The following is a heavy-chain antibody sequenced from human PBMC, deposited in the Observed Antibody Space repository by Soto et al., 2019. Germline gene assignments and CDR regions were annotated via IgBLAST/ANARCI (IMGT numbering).Heavy chain of an antibody. D-gene: IGHD2-2*01. V-gene: IGHV4-34*01. CDR1: GGSFSGYY. CDR2: INHSGST. CDR3: ARGHQLLQGGYYYYGMDV. J-gene: IGHJ6*02. Sequence: LSLPCAVHGGSFSGYYWSWIRQPPGKGLEWIGEINHSGSTNYNPSLKSRVTISVDTSKNQFSLKLSSVTAADTAVYYCARGHQLLQGGYYYYGMDVWGQGTTVTVSS.